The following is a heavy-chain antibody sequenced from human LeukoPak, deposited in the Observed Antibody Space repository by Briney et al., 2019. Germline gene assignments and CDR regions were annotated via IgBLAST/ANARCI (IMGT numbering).Heavy chain of an antibody. CDR2: INPNSGGT. V-gene: IGHV1-2*04. CDR1: GYTFTGYY. Sequence: ASVKVSCKASGYTFTGYYMHWVRQAPGQGLEWMGWINPNSGGTNYAQKFQGWVTMTRNTSISTAYMELSSLRSEDTAVYYCARRAPGTYGSGSLPGYWGQGTLVTVSS. J-gene: IGHJ4*02. D-gene: IGHD3-10*01. CDR3: ARRAPGTYGSGSLPGY.